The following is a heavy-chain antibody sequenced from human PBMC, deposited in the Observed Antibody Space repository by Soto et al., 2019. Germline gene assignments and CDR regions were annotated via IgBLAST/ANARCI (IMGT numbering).Heavy chain of an antibody. CDR2: INAGNGNT. Sequence: GASVKVSCKASGYTFTSYAMHWVRQAPGQRLEWMGWINAGNGNTKYSQKFQGRVTITRDTSASTAYMELSSLRSEDTAVYYCARDGWGYCSGGSCPPDYWGQGTLVTVSS. CDR1: GYTFTSYA. D-gene: IGHD2-15*01. J-gene: IGHJ4*02. V-gene: IGHV1-3*01. CDR3: ARDGWGYCSGGSCPPDY.